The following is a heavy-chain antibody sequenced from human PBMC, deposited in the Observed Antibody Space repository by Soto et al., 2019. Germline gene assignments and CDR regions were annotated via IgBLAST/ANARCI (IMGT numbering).Heavy chain of an antibody. Sequence: PGESLKISCKGSGYSFTSYWIGWVRQMPGKGLEWMGIIYPGDSDTRYSPSFQGQVTISADKSISTAYLQWSSLKASDTAMYYFARARAQASSSWLADDAFDIRGKGTRATVSS. D-gene: IGHD6-13*01. J-gene: IGHJ3*02. CDR3: ARARAQASSSWLADDAFDI. CDR1: GYSFTSYW. CDR2: IYPGDSDT. V-gene: IGHV5-51*01.